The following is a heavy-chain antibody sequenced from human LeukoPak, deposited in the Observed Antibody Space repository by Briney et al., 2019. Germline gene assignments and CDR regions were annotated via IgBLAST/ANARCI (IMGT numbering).Heavy chain of an antibody. CDR2: SKADGRRT. Sequence: GGSLRLSCAASGFVIGDYWMHWFRQAPRKNPVWVSESKADGRRTTYADSVRGRFDFSRDNAKNTLYLQMNSLSPEDTAVYYCVRGPNDWRGIDYWGQGTLVTVSS. V-gene: IGHV3-74*01. D-gene: IGHD3-9*01. CDR1: GFVIGDYW. J-gene: IGHJ4*02. CDR3: VRGPNDWRGIDY.